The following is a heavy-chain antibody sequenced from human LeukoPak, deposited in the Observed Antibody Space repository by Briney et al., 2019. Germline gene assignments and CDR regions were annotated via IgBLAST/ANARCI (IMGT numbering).Heavy chain of an antibody. J-gene: IGHJ5*02. Sequence: ASVKVSCKASGYTFTKSYIHWVRQAPGQRLEWMGLINPGGDNTNYAQNFQGRVTITADESTSTAYMELSSLRSEDTAVYYCARAPGGIYNWFDPWGQGTLVTVSS. V-gene: IGHV1-46*01. CDR3: ARAPGGIYNWFDP. CDR1: GYTFTKSY. D-gene: IGHD2-15*01. CDR2: INPGGDNT.